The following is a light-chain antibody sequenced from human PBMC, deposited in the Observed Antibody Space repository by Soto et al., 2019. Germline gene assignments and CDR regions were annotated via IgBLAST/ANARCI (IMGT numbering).Light chain of an antibody. V-gene: IGKV3-11*01. CDR1: QSVSSY. Sequence: EIGLTQSPATLSLSPGERATLSCRASQSVSSYLAWYQQKPGQAPRLLIYDASNRATGVPARFSGTGSGTDFTLTINNLEPEDFAVYYCQVRTNWSIAFGRGTRLEIK. CDR3: QVRTNWSIA. CDR2: DAS. J-gene: IGKJ5*01.